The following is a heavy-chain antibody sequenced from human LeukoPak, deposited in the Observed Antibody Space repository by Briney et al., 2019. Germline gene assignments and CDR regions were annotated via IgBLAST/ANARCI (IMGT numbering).Heavy chain of an antibody. CDR3: ASDWGLRYFDY. CDR2: IYHSGST. Sequence: PSETLSLTCAVSGYSISSGYYWGWIRQPPGKGLEWIGSIYHSGSTYYNPSLKSRVTISVDTSKNQFSLKLSSVTAADTAAYYCASDWGLRYFDYWGQGTLVTVSS. D-gene: IGHD5-12*01. V-gene: IGHV4-38-2*01. J-gene: IGHJ4*02. CDR1: GYSISSGYY.